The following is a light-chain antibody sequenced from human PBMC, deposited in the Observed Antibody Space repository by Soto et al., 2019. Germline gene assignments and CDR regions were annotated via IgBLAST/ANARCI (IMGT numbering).Light chain of an antibody. CDR1: QSVLYSSNNKNY. V-gene: IGKV4-1*01. CDR3: QQYYSTLIA. Sequence: DIVMTQSPDSLAVSLGERATINCKSSQSVLYSSNNKNYLAWYQQKPGQPPKRLIYWASTRESGVPARFSGSGSGTDFTLTISSLQAEDVAVYDCQQYYSTLIAFGQGTRLEIK. CDR2: WAS. J-gene: IGKJ5*01.